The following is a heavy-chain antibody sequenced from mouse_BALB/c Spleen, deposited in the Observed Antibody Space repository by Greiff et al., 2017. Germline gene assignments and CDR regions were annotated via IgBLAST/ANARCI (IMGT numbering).Heavy chain of an antibody. J-gene: IGHJ3*01. CDR2: INPSNGRT. Sequence: QVQLQQPGAELVKPGASVKLSCKASGYTFTSYWMHWVKQRPGQGLEWIGEINPSNGRTNYNEKFKSKATLTVDKSSSTAYMQLSSLTSEDSAVYYCASLYDGYYVRAYWGQGTLVTVSA. CDR1: GYTFTSYW. V-gene: IGHV1S81*02. D-gene: IGHD2-3*01. CDR3: ASLYDGYYVRAY.